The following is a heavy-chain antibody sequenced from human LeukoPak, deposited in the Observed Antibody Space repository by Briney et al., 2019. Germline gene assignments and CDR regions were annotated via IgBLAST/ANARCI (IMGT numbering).Heavy chain of an antibody. D-gene: IGHD4-17*01. Sequence: SETLSLTCTVSGGSISSYYWSWLRQPPGKGLEAIGYIYYSGSTNYNPSLKSRLTISIDTSKNQFSLNLASVTAADTAIYYCARQNFLVTTGGPSFYFDYWGQGALVTVSS. CDR2: IYYSGST. J-gene: IGHJ4*02. CDR3: ARQNFLVTTGGPSFYFDY. V-gene: IGHV4-59*08. CDR1: GGSISSYY.